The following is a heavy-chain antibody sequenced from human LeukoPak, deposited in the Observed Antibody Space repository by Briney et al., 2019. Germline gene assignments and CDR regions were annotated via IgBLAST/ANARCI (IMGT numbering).Heavy chain of an antibody. CDR3: ARDPMVRGVKARPNWFDP. J-gene: IGHJ5*02. V-gene: IGHV3-21*01. Sequence: SGGSLRLSCAASGFTFSSYSMNWVRQAPGKGLEWVSSISSSSSYIYYADSVKGRFTISRDNAKNSLYLQMNSLRAEDTAVYYCARDPMVRGVKARPNWFDPWGQGTLVTVSS. CDR2: ISSSSSYI. D-gene: IGHD3-10*01. CDR1: GFTFSSYS.